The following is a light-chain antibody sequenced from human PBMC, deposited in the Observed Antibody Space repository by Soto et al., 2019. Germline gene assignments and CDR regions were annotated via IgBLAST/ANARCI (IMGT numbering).Light chain of an antibody. V-gene: IGLV2-14*01. CDR1: SSNIGSNT. CDR3: SSFTTDSTYV. J-gene: IGLJ1*01. CDR2: TVS. Sequence: QSVLTQPPSASGTPGQIVAISCSGSSSNIGSNTVTWYQQHPGKVPKLMIYTVSSRPSGVSQRFSGSKSGNTASLTISGLQAEDEADYYCSSFTTDSTYVFGTGTKVTVL.